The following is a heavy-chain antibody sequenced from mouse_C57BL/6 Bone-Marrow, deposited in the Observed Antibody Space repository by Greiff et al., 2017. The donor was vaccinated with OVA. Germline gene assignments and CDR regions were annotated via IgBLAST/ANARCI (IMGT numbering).Heavy chain of an antibody. D-gene: IGHD2-12*01. J-gene: IGHJ4*01. V-gene: IGHV1-52*01. CDR3: AREEICYGYAMDY. CDR2: IDPSDSET. CDR1: GYTFTSYW. Sequence: QVQLQQPGAELVRPGSSVKLSCKASGYTFTSYWMHWVKQRPIQGLEWIGNIDPSDSETHYNQKFKDKATLTVDKSSSTAYMQLSSLTSEDSAVYYCAREEICYGYAMDYWGQGTSVTVSS.